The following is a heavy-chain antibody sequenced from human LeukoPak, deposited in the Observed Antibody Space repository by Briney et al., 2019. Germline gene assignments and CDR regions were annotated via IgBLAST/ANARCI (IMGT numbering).Heavy chain of an antibody. V-gene: IGHV3-23*01. Sequence: GGSLRLSCAASGFTFSSYAMSWVRQAPGKGLEWVSAISGSGGSTYYADSVKGRFTISRDNSKNTLYLQMNSLRAEDTAVYYCARQIAYYYDSSGSFDLWGHGTMVTVSS. CDR3: ARQIAYYYDSSGSFDL. D-gene: IGHD3-22*01. J-gene: IGHJ3*01. CDR1: GFTFSSYA. CDR2: ISGSGGST.